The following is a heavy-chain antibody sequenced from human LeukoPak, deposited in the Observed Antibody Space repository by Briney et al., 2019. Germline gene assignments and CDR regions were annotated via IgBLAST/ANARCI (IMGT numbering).Heavy chain of an antibody. CDR2: ISYDGSNK. CDR3: ARGQTTVTTLGLFYY. J-gene: IGHJ4*02. CDR1: GFTFSSYA. D-gene: IGHD4-17*01. Sequence: GGSLRLSCAASGFTFSSYAMHWVRQAPGKGLEWVAVISYDGSNKYYADSVKGRFTISRDNSKNTLYLQMSSLRAEDTAVYYCARGQTTVTTLGLFYYWGQGTLVTVSS. V-gene: IGHV3-30-3*01.